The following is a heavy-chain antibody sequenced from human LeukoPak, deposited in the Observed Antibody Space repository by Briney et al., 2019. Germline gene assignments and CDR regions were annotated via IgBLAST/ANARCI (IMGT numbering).Heavy chain of an antibody. CDR1: GFTFSNAW. V-gene: IGHV3-15*01. J-gene: IGHJ4*02. Sequence: GGSLRLSCAASGFTFSNAWMSWVRQAPGKGLEWVGRIKSKTDGGTTDYAAPAKGRFTISRDDSKNTLYLQMNSLKTEDTAVYYCTTEYSYGLGAYYFDYWGQGTLVTVSS. D-gene: IGHD5-18*01. CDR3: TTEYSYGLGAYYFDY. CDR2: IKSKTDGGTT.